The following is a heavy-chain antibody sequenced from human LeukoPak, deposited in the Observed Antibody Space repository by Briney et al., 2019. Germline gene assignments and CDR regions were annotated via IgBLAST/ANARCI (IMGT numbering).Heavy chain of an antibody. CDR2: ISSSSSYI. V-gene: IGHV3-21*01. J-gene: IGHJ4*02. CDR3: ARGDYGDYVSGVDY. CDR1: GFTFSSYS. Sequence: GGSLRLSCAASGFTFSSYSMNWVRQAPGKGLEWVSSISSSSSYIYYADSVKGRFTISRDNAKNSLYLQMNSLRAEDTAVYYCARGDYGDYVSGVDYWGQGTLVTVSS. D-gene: IGHD4-17*01.